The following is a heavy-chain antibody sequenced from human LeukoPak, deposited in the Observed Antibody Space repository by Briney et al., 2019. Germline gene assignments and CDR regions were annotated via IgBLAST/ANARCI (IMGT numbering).Heavy chain of an antibody. Sequence: SETLSLTCAVYGGSFSGYYWSWIRQPPGKGLEWIGEINHSGSTNYNPSLKSRVTISVDTSKNQFSLKLSSVTAADTAVYYCASGRGVDYWGRGTLVTVSS. CDR1: GGSFSGYY. D-gene: IGHD3-16*01. V-gene: IGHV4-34*01. J-gene: IGHJ4*02. CDR2: INHSGST. CDR3: ASGRGVDY.